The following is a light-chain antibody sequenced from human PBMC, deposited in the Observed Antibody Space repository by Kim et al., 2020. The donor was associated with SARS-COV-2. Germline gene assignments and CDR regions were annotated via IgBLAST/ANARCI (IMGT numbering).Light chain of an antibody. V-gene: IGLV1-51*01. CDR3: AAWDDSLSGWV. CDR2: DNN. J-gene: IGLJ3*02. CDR1: SSNIGNNY. Sequence: QSVLTQPPSVSAAPGQKVTISCSGSSSNIGNNYVSWYQQLPGTAPKLLIYDNNKRPSGIPDRFSGSKSGTSATLGISGLRSEDEADYYCAAWDDSLSGWVFGGGTQLTVL.